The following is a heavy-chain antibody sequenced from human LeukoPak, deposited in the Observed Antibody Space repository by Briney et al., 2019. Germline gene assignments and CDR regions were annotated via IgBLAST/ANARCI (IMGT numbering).Heavy chain of an antibody. D-gene: IGHD6-13*01. CDR2: IYYSGSP. CDR1: GGSFSSYY. Sequence: AETLSLTCTVSGGSFSSYYWSWIRQPPGKGLEWIGDIYYSGSPNFTPSLNIPVTISVHTSKTHFSLTLSSVTAADTAVYYCARHFPEYSSSWYTEYNWFDPWGQGTLVTVSS. CDR3: ARHFPEYSSSWYTEYNWFDP. J-gene: IGHJ5*02. V-gene: IGHV4-59*08.